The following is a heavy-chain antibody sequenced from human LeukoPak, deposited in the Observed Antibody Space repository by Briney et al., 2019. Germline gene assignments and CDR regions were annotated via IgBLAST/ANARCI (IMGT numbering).Heavy chain of an antibody. CDR2: INHSGST. J-gene: IGHJ4*02. CDR3: ARGRAPGYCTL. V-gene: IGHV4-34*01. Sequence: SETLSLTCAVYGGSFSGYYWSWIRQPPGKGLEWIGEINHSGSTNYNPSLKSRVTMSVDTSKNQFSLKLSSVTAADTAVYYCARGRAPGYCTLWGQGTLVTVSS. D-gene: IGHD2-8*01. CDR1: GGSFSGYY.